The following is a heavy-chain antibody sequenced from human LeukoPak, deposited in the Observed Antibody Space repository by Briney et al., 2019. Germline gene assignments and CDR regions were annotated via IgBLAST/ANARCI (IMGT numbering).Heavy chain of an antibody. CDR2: FDPEDGET. J-gene: IGHJ4*02. D-gene: IGHD6-13*01. V-gene: IGHV1-24*01. CDR1: GYTLTELS. Sequence: ASVRVSCKVSGYTLTELSMHWVRQAPGKGLEGMGGFDPEDGETIYAQKFQGRVTMTEDTSTDTAYMELSSLRSEDTAVYYCATLSWYYFDYWGQGTLVTVSS. CDR3: ATLSWYYFDY.